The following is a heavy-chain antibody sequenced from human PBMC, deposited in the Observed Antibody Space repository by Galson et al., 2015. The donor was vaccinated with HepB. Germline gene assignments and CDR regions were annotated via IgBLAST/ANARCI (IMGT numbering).Heavy chain of an antibody. Sequence: QVQLQESGPGLVKPSQTLSLTCTVPGGSISSYYWSWIRQPPGKGLEWIGYVYYSGSTNYSPSLKSRVTISVDTSKNQFSLNLNSVTAADTAVYYCARDHRYAFDIWGQGTMVTVSS. CDR3: ARDHRYAFDI. D-gene: IGHD1-14*01. CDR2: VYYSGST. V-gene: IGHV4-59*12. J-gene: IGHJ3*02. CDR1: GGSISSYY.